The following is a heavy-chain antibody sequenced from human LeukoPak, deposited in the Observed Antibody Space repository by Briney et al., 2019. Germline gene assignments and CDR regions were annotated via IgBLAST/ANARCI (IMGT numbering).Heavy chain of an antibody. CDR2: INYSGSA. CDR1: GGAISNYY. Sequence: TSETLSLTCNVSGGAISNYYWSWIRQPPGKGLEWIGYINYSGSAFYNPSVKSRVTISVDTSKNQFSLKLNSVTAADTAVYYCARAYDGDFFDYWGQGTLVTVSS. J-gene: IGHJ4*02. D-gene: IGHD4-17*01. CDR3: ARAYDGDFFDY. V-gene: IGHV4-59*08.